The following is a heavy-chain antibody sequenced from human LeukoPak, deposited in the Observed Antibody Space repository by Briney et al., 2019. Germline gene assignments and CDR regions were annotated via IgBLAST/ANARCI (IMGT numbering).Heavy chain of an antibody. CDR3: AKETYYYDSSGLDY. V-gene: IGHV6-1*01. D-gene: IGHD3-22*01. CDR1: GDSVSINSAA. J-gene: IGHJ4*02. Sequence: SQTLSLTCAISGDSVSINSAAWNWIRQSPSRGLELLGRTYYWSKWYNDSAVSVKSRITINPDTSKNQFSLQLNSVTPEDTAVYYCAKETYYYDSSGLDYWGQGTLVTVSS. CDR2: TYYWSKWYN.